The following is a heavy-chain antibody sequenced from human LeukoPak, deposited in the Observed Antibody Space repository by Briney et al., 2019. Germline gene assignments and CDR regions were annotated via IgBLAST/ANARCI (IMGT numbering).Heavy chain of an antibody. CDR2: INHSGST. D-gene: IGHD7-27*01. CDR1: GGSFSGYY. V-gene: IGHV4-34*01. CDR3: ARGVTGLFDI. Sequence: SETLSLTCAVYGGSFSGYYWSWIRQPPGKGLEWIGEINHSGSTNYNPSLKSRVTISVDTSKNQFSLKLSSVTAADTAVYYCARGVTGLFDIWGQGTMVTVSS. J-gene: IGHJ3*02.